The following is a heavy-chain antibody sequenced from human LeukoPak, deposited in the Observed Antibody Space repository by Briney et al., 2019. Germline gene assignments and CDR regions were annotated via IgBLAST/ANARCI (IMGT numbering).Heavy chain of an antibody. CDR1: GGSFSGYY. Sequence: KPSETLSLTCAVYGGSFSGYYWSWIRQPPGKGLEWIGEINHSGSTNYNPSLKSRVTISVDTSKNQFSPKLSSVTAADTAVYYCARVIGDIDYWGQGTLVTVSS. J-gene: IGHJ4*02. CDR3: ARVIGDIDY. D-gene: IGHD7-27*01. CDR2: INHSGST. V-gene: IGHV4-34*01.